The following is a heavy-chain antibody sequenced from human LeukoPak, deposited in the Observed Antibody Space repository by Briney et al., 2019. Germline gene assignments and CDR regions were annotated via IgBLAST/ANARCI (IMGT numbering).Heavy chain of an antibody. CDR1: GGSISSYY. CDR3: AREGYYGSGSNWFDP. J-gene: IGHJ5*02. V-gene: IGHV4-59*01. CDR2: IYYSGST. Sequence: SETLSLTCTVSGGSISSYYWSWIRQPPGKGLEWIGYIYYSGSTNYNPSLKSRVTISLDTSGNQFSLKLTSVNAADTAVYYCAREGYYGSGSNWFDPWGQGTLVTVSS. D-gene: IGHD3-10*01.